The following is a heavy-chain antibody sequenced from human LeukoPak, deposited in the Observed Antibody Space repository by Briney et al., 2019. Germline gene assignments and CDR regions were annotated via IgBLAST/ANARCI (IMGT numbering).Heavy chain of an antibody. CDR1: GGSISSYY. CDR3: ARSLWFGSNWFDP. D-gene: IGHD3-10*01. J-gene: IGHJ5*02. CDR2: IYYSGST. Sequence: PSETLSLTCTVSGGSISSYYWSWIRQPPGKGLEWIGYIYYSGSTNYSPSLKSRVTISVDRSKNQFSLKLSSVTTADTAVYYCARSLWFGSNWFDPWGQGTLVTVSS. V-gene: IGHV4-59*12.